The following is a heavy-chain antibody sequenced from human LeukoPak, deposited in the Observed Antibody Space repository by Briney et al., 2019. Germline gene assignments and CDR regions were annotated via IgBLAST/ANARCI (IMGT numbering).Heavy chain of an antibody. Sequence: PGGSLRLSCAASGFTVSSNYMSWVRQAPGKGLEWVSVIYSGGSTYYADSVKGRFTISRDNSKNSLYLQMNSLRTEDTALYYCAKDVSGLRYFDWLSDYYYGMDVWGQGTTVTVSS. CDR1: GFTVSSNY. CDR3: AKDVSGLRYFDWLSDYYYGMDV. D-gene: IGHD3-9*01. J-gene: IGHJ6*02. CDR2: IYSGGST. V-gene: IGHV3-53*05.